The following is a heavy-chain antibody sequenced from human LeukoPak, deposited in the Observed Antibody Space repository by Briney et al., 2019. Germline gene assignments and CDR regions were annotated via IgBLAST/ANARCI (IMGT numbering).Heavy chain of an antibody. D-gene: IGHD5-24*01. V-gene: IGHV4-61*02. Sequence: SRTLSLTCTVSGGSISSGSYYWSWIRQPAGKGLEWIGRIYTSGSTNYNPSLKSRVTISVDTSKNQFSLKLSSVTAADTAVYYCARELHGYNYYFDYWGQGTLVTVSS. CDR2: IYTSGST. J-gene: IGHJ4*02. CDR1: GGSISSGSYY. CDR3: ARELHGYNYYFDY.